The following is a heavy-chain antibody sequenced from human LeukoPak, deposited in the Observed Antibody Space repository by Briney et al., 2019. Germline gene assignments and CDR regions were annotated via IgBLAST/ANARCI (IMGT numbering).Heavy chain of an antibody. V-gene: IGHV3-15*01. J-gene: IGHJ4*02. D-gene: IGHD3-3*01. Sequence: PGGSLRHSCAASGLNLSNARMSWVRHAPGKGPERVGRIKNKTDGVTTYYAAPVKGRFTISRDDSRNTLYLQMSSLPTDYTAVYYCTTDDFWSDYFQGYREVFASWGQGTLVTVSS. CDR1: GLNLSNAR. CDR2: IKNKTDGVTT. CDR3: TTDDFWSDYFQGYREVFAS.